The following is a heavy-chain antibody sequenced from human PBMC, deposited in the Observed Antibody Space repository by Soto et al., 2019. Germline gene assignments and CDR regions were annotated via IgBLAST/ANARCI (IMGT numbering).Heavy chain of an antibody. J-gene: IGHJ3*02. CDR1: GYSFTSYW. CDR2: IYPGDSDT. D-gene: IGHD2-2*01. Sequence: PGECLKISCKGSGYSFTSYWIGWVRQMPGKGLEWMGIIYPGDSDTRYSPSFQGQVTISADKSTSTAYLQWSSLKASDTAMYYCARHVWCSSTSCYGLDAFDIWGQGTMVTVSS. V-gene: IGHV5-51*01. CDR3: ARHVWCSSTSCYGLDAFDI.